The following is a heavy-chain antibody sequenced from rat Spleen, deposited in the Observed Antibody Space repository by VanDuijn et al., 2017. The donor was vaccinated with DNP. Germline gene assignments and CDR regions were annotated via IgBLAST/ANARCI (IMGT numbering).Heavy chain of an antibody. Sequence: EVQLQESGPGLVKPSQSLSLTCSVTGSSIISNYWAWIRKFPGNKMEWTGYISYSGSTSYNPSLKSRISITRDTSKSQFFLQLNSVTTEDTATYYCARWTRYFDYWGQGVMVTVSS. CDR3: ARWTRYFDY. V-gene: IGHV3-1*01. D-gene: IGHD1-7*01. CDR1: GSSIISNY. CDR2: ISYSGST. J-gene: IGHJ2*01.